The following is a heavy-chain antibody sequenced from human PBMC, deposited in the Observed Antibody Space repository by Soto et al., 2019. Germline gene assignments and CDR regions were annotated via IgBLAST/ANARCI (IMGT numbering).Heavy chain of an antibody. CDR2: IFSNDEK. CDR1: GVSLSKARMG. CDR3: ARIVQQQLWAPWFDP. Sequence: SGPTLVNPTEPLTLTCTVSGVSLSKARMGMSWIRQPPGKALEWLAHIFSNDEKSYSTSLKSRLTISKDTANSQVVLTLTIMDPVDTATYYCARIVQQQLWAPWFDPWGQGTLVTVSS. D-gene: IGHD6-13*01. J-gene: IGHJ5*02. V-gene: IGHV2-26*01.